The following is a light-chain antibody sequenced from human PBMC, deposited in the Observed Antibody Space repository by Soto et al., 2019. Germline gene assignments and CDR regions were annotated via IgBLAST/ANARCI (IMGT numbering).Light chain of an antibody. J-gene: IGLJ2*01. CDR3: QVWDSSSDHPGV. CDR2: YDT. CDR1: NIGSQS. V-gene: IGLV3-21*04. Sequence: SYVLTQPPSVSVSPGKTASITCGGNNIGSQSVHWYQQKPGQAPVLVVFYDTVRPSGIPDRFSGSNSGNTATLTISRVEAGDEADYYCQVWDSSSDHPGVFGGGTKLTVL.